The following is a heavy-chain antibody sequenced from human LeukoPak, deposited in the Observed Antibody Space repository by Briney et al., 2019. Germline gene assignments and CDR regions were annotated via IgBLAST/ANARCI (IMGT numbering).Heavy chain of an antibody. D-gene: IGHD1-14*01. CDR3: AKDLTGTYNWFDP. V-gene: IGHV3-48*01. Sequence: AGGSLRLSCAASGFTFSSYSMNWVRQAPGKGLEWVSYISSSSSTTYYADSVKGRFTISRDNSKNTLYLQMNSLRAEDTAVYYCAKDLTGTYNWFDPWGQGTLVTVSS. CDR1: GFTFSSYS. CDR2: ISSSSSTT. J-gene: IGHJ5*02.